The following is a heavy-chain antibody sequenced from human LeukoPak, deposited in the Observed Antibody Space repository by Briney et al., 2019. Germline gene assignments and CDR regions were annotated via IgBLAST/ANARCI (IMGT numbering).Heavy chain of an antibody. Sequence: GGSLRLSCAASEFTFSTYAMSWVRQAPGKGLEWVSGISGSGGSIYYADSVKGRFTISRDNSKNTVYLQMNSLRAEDTAVYYCAKSSNIVIVAAAISWGQGTLVTVSS. D-gene: IGHD2-2*01. CDR2: ISGSGGSI. V-gene: IGHV3-23*01. CDR3: AKSSNIVIVAAAIS. CDR1: EFTFSTYA. J-gene: IGHJ5*02.